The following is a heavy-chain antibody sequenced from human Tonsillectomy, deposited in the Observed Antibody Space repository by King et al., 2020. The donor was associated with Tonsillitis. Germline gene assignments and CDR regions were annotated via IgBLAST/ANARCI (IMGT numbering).Heavy chain of an antibody. CDR2: IWYDGSKK. V-gene: IGHV3-33*08. Sequence: VQLVESGGGVVQPGRSLRLSCAASGFTFSTYAMHWVRQAPGRGLEWVAVIWYDGSKKYSTDSVKGRFTISRDNSKNTLYLQMNSLRAEDTAVYYCARGIIRYSFGIDSFDIWGQGTMVTVSS. CDR3: ARGIIRYSFGIDSFDI. CDR1: GFTFSTYA. J-gene: IGHJ3*02. D-gene: IGHD5-18*01.